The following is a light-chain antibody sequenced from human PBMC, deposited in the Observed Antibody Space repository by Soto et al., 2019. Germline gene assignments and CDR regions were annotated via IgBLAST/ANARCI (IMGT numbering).Light chain of an antibody. J-gene: IGKJ1*01. CDR3: QQYAGSPWT. CDR1: QSVSSSC. V-gene: IGKV3-20*01. CDR2: DTS. Sequence: EIGLTQSPGTLSLSPGERATLSCRASQSVSSSCLVWYQQKPGQAPRLLIYDTSSRATGIPDRFSGSGSGTDFTLTISRLEPEDFAVYYCQQYAGSPWTFGQRTKVDIK.